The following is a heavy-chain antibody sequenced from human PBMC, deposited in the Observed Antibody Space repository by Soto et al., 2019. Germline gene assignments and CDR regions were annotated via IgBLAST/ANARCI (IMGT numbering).Heavy chain of an antibody. Sequence: EVQLVESGGGLVKPGGSLRLSCAASGFTFNDAWMNWVRQAPGKGLEWVGRIKSKIYGGATDYAAPVKGRFTISRDDSKNTVYLQMNSLKTEDTAVYYCTTVGSHRGFRSFDYWGQGTLVTVSS. D-gene: IGHD1-26*01. CDR1: GFTFNDAW. CDR3: TTVGSHRGFRSFDY. V-gene: IGHV3-15*07. CDR2: IKSKIYGGAT. J-gene: IGHJ4*02.